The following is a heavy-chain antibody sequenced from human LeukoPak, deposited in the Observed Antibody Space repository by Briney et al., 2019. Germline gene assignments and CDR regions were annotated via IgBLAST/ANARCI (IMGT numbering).Heavy chain of an antibody. D-gene: IGHD1-26*01. CDR2: IYYSGST. Sequence: SETLSLTCTVSGGSISSYYWSWIRQPPGKGLEWIGYIYYSGSTNYNPSLKSRVTISVDTSKNQFSLKLSSVTAADTAVYYCAKVVPEVGTPRFHPLGQGTLGNVS. CDR3: AKVVPEVGTPRFHP. V-gene: IGHV4-59*01. J-gene: IGHJ5*02. CDR1: GGSISSYY.